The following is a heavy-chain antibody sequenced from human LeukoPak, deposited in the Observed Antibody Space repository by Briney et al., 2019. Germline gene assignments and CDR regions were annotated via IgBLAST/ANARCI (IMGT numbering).Heavy chain of an antibody. CDR1: GFTFGDYA. V-gene: IGHV3-43*02. CDR2: ISGDGGST. CDR3: AKGGYFDWFWFDGFDP. D-gene: IGHD3-9*01. Sequence: GGSLRLSCAASGFTFGDYAMHWVRHAPGKGLEWVSLISGDGGSTYYADSVKGRFTISRDNSKNSLYLQMNSLRTEDTALYYCAKGGYFDWFWFDGFDPWGQGTLVTVSS. J-gene: IGHJ5*02.